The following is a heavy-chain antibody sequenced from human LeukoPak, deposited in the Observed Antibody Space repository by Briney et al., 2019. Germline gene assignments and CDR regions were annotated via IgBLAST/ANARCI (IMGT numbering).Heavy chain of an antibody. V-gene: IGHV1-18*01. CDR3: ARVTEYYYGSGSYYRWIRDFDY. CDR2: ISAYNGNT. D-gene: IGHD3-10*01. CDR1: GYTFTSYG. Sequence: GASVKVSCKAPGYTFTSYGISWVRQAPGQGLEWMGWISAYNGNTNYAQKLQGRVTMTTDTSTSTAYMELRSLRSDDTAVYYCARVTEYYYGSGSYYRWIRDFDYWGQGTLVTVSS. J-gene: IGHJ4*02.